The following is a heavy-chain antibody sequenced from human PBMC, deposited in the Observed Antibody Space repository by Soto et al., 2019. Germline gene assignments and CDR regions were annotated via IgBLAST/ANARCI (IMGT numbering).Heavy chain of an antibody. V-gene: IGHV3-23*01. Sequence: EVQLLESGGGLVQPGGSLRLSCAASGFTFSSYAMSWVRQAPGKGLEWVSAISGSGGSTYYADSVKGRFTISRDNSKNALDLQMNSLRAEDTAVYYCAKDLARYCGSTSCYAVHYWGQGTLVTLSS. D-gene: IGHD2-2*01. CDR1: GFTFSSYA. CDR2: ISGSGGST. J-gene: IGHJ4*02. CDR3: AKDLARYCGSTSCYAVHY.